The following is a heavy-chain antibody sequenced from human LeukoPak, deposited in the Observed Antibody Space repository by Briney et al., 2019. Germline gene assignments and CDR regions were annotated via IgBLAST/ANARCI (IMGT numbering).Heavy chain of an antibody. V-gene: IGHV4-4*07. D-gene: IGHD3-22*01. CDR1: GGSISNYY. CDR2: IYTNGST. Sequence: PSETLSLTCTVSGGSISNYYWSWIRQPAGKGLEWIGRIYTNGSTNYNPSLKSRVTMSVDTPKNQFSLKLSSVTAADTAVYYCARDRVDDSSGLIDYWGQGTLVTVSS. CDR3: ARDRVDDSSGLIDY. J-gene: IGHJ4*02.